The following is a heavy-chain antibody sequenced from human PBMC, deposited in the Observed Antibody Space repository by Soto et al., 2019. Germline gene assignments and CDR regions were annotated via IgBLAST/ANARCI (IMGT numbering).Heavy chain of an antibody. CDR1: VASVSTGVYY. CDR2: IDNSGST. J-gene: IGHJ4*02. D-gene: IGHD3-10*02. Sequence: PSLTCTVSVASVSTGVYYWTWIRQHPGKGLEWIGYIDNSGSTYYNPSLTGRVDISVDTSKNEFSLNLQSLTAADTAFYYCAGAVSDFDVRRYRTSYFDQWGQGILVTVSS. V-gene: IGHV4-31*03. CDR3: AGAVSDFDVRRYRTSYFDQ.